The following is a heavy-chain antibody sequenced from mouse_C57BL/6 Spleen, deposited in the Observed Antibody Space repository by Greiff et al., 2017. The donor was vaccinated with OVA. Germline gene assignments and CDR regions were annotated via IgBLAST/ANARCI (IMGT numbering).Heavy chain of an antibody. CDR3: ARKDIYYGNSGFAY. D-gene: IGHD2-1*01. J-gene: IGHJ3*01. Sequence: QVQLQQSGAELVKPGASVKLSCKASGYTFTSYWMQWVKQRPGQGLEWIGEIDPSDSYTNYNQKFKGKATLTVDTSSSTAYMQLSSLTSEDSAVYYCARKDIYYGNSGFAYWGQGTLVTVSA. CDR1: GYTFTSYW. CDR2: IDPSDSYT. V-gene: IGHV1-50*01.